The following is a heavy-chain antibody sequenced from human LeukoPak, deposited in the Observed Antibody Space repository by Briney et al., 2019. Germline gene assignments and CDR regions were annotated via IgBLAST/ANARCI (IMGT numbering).Heavy chain of an antibody. CDR2: ISSSSSTI. CDR3: ARASFKDPDYYDSSGYADY. D-gene: IGHD3-22*01. Sequence: SGGSLRLSCAASGFTFSSYSMNWVRQAPGKGLEWVSCISSSSSTIYYADSVKGRFTISRDNAKNSLYLQMNSLRAEDTAVYYCARASFKDPDYYDSSGYADYWGQGTLVTVSS. CDR1: GFTFSSYS. J-gene: IGHJ4*02. V-gene: IGHV3-48*04.